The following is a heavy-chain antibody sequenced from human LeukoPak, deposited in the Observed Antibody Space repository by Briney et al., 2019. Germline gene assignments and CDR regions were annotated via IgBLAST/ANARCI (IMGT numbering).Heavy chain of an antibody. CDR1: GFTVSSNY. CDR2: ISGSGGST. Sequence: GGSLRLSCAASGFTVSSNYMSWVRQAPGKGLEWVSAISGSGGSTYYADSVKGRFTISRDNSKNTLYLQMNSLRAEDTAVYYCAKVHRDYYDSSGYYWFLDYWGQGTLVTVSS. D-gene: IGHD3-22*01. J-gene: IGHJ4*02. V-gene: IGHV3-23*01. CDR3: AKVHRDYYDSSGYYWFLDY.